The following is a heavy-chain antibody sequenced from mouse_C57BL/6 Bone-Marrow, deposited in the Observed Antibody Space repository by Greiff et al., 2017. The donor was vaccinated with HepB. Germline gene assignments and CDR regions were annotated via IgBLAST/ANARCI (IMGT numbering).Heavy chain of an antibody. CDR3: ARDLLATGCAMDY. Sequence: EVKLVESGGGLVKPGGSLKLSCAASGFTFSSYAMSWVRQTPEKRLEWVATISDGGSYTYYPDNVKGRFTISRDNAKNNLYLQMSHLKSEDTAMYYCARDLLATGCAMDYWGQGTSVTVSS. J-gene: IGHJ4*01. CDR1: GFTFSSYA. V-gene: IGHV5-4*01. D-gene: IGHD1-1*01. CDR2: ISDGGSYT.